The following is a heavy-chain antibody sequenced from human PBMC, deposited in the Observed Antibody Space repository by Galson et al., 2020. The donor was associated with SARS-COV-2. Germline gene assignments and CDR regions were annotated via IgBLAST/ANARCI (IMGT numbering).Heavy chain of an antibody. CDR2: INPKRGGT. J-gene: IGHJ6*02. V-gene: IGHV1-2*02. Sequence: ASVKVSCKASGYTFTDYYIHWVRQAPGQGLEWMGWINPKRGGTHYAQKFEGRVTMTRDTSITTAYMELSRLRADDTAVYYCARLRYYDVLTGYIVDVWGQGTMVTVSS. CDR1: GYTFTDYY. CDR3: ARLRYYDVLTGYIVDV. D-gene: IGHD3-9*01.